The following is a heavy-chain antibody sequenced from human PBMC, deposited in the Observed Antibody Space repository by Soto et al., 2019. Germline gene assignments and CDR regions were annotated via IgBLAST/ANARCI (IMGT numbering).Heavy chain of an antibody. D-gene: IGHD6-6*01. V-gene: IGHV4-34*01. CDR3: ARGGIAARQWFDP. CDR1: GGSFSGYY. CDR2: INHSGST. Sequence: SETLSLTCAVYGGSFSGYYWSWIRQPPGKGLEWIGEINHSGSTNYNPSLKSRVTISVDTSKNQFSLKLSSVTAADTAVYYCARGGIAARQWFDPWGQGTLVTAPQ. J-gene: IGHJ5*02.